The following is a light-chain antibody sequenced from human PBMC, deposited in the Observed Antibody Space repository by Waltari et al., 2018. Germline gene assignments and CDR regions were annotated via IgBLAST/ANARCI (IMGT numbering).Light chain of an antibody. V-gene: IGLV1-44*01. Sequence: QSVLTQSPSASGTPGQRVTLSCSGSSSNIGANDLNWYQQLPGKAPKLLIYRNDQRPSGVPDRFSASKSGTSASLAISGLQSEDEADYYCATWDDRMNGHWVFGGGTKVTVL. CDR3: ATWDDRMNGHWV. CDR2: RND. CDR1: SSNIGAND. J-gene: IGLJ3*02.